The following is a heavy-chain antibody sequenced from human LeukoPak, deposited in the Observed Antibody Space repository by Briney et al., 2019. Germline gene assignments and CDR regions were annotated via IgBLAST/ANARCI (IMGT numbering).Heavy chain of an antibody. CDR2: IYYSGRT. CDR1: GGAIGTYY. V-gene: IGHV4-59*01. Sequence: PSETLSLTCTVSGGAIGTYYWSWIRQPPGKGLEWIGNIYYSGRTKYKPSLESRVTISVDTSKNQFSLKLTSVTAADTAVYYCASSRRYCSSTSCYLLDYWGQGTLVTVSS. CDR3: ASSRRYCSSTSCYLLDY. J-gene: IGHJ4*02. D-gene: IGHD2-2*01.